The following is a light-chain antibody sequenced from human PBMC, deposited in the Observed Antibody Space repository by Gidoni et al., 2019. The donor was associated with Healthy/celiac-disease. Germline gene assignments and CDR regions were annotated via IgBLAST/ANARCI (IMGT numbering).Light chain of an antibody. CDR3: QQYGSSYRA. CDR1: QRVSSCY. CDR2: GAS. Sequence: ELVLTQSPGTLSLSPGERATLSCRASQRVSSCYLAWYQQKPGQDPRLLIYGASSRATGIPDRFSGSGSGTDFTLTISRLEPEDFAVYYCQQYGSSYRAFGQGTKVEIK. V-gene: IGKV3-20*01. J-gene: IGKJ1*01.